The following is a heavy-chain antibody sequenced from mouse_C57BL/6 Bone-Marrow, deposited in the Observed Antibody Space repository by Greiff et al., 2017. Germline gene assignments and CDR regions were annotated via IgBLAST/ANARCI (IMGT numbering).Heavy chain of an antibody. J-gene: IGHJ4*01. Sequence: VQLQQPGAELVMPGASVKLSCKASGYTFTSYWMHWVKQRPGQGLEWIGEIDPSDSYTNYNQKFKGKSTLTVDKSSSTAYMQVSSLTSEDSAVYYCAREDWDDYAMDYWGQGTSVTVSS. CDR3: AREDWDDYAMDY. V-gene: IGHV1-69*01. CDR1: GYTFTSYW. D-gene: IGHD4-1*01. CDR2: IDPSDSYT.